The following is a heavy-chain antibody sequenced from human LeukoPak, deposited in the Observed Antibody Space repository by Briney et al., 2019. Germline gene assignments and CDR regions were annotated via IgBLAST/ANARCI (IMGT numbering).Heavy chain of an antibody. J-gene: IGHJ6*04. V-gene: IGHV3-11*06. D-gene: IGHD3-10*01. CDR2: ISSSSSYT. CDR3: ASSGGFGEFYYYGMDV. CDR1: GFTFSDYY. Sequence: GGSLRLSCAASGFTFSDYYMSWIRQAPGKGLEWVSYISSSSSYTNYADSVKGRFTISRDNAKNSLYLQMNSLRAEDTAVYYCASSGGFGEFYYYGMDVWGKGTTVTVSS.